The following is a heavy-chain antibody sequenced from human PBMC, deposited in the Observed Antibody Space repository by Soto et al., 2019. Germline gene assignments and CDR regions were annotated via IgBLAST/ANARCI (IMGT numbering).Heavy chain of an antibody. Sequence: EVQLVESGGGLVKPGGSLRLSCAASGFTINGYSLNWVRQPPGRGLEWVSSISSGSTHTYYADSLKGRFTISRDNAQNSLYLQLNSLRAEDTAVYYCARSPYFYGDCYPVGIFDYWGQGTLVAVSS. CDR3: ARSPYFYGDCYPVGIFDY. J-gene: IGHJ4*02. CDR2: ISSGSTHT. D-gene: IGHD2-21*02. V-gene: IGHV3-21*01. CDR1: GFTINGYS.